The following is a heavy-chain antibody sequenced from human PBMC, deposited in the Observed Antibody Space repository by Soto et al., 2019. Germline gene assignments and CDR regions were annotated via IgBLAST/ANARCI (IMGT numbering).Heavy chain of an antibody. CDR1: GYSFTSYW. D-gene: IGHD2-8*01. V-gene: IGHV5-51*01. CDR2: IYPGDSDT. J-gene: IGHJ4*02. Sequence: PGESLKISCKGSGYSFTSYWIGWVRQMPGKGLEWMGIIYPGDSDTRYSPSFQGQVTISADKSISTAYLQWSSLKASDTAMYYCARSGYCTNGLCSILASWGQGTLVTVSS. CDR3: ARSGYCTNGLCSILAS.